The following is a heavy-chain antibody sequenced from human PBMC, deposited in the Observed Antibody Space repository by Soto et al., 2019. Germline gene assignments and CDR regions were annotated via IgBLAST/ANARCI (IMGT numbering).Heavy chain of an antibody. D-gene: IGHD3-16*01. V-gene: IGHV3-7*04. CDR3: ARGGGNFDQ. J-gene: IGHJ4*02. Sequence: EVQLVESGGGLVQPGGSLRLTCAASGFTVSKYWMSWVRQTSGKGLEWVDNMNQDGSDKNYVDSVKGRFTISRDTGKNSRDLQMNSLKGEDTAVYYCARGGGNFDQWGQGTLVTVTS. CDR2: MNQDGSDK. CDR1: GFTVSKYW.